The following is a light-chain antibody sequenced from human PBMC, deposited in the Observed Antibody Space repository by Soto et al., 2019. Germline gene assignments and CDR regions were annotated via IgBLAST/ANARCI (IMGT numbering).Light chain of an antibody. V-gene: IGLV2-11*01. Sequence: QSALTQLRSVSGYPGQSVTISCAGTSSDVCGYNYVSWYQQHPGKAPKLMIYDVSNRPSGVPDRFSGSKSGNTASLTISGLQAEDEADYYCCSYAGSYTDVFGTGTKV. J-gene: IGLJ1*01. CDR2: DVS. CDR3: CSYAGSYTDV. CDR1: SSDVCGYNY.